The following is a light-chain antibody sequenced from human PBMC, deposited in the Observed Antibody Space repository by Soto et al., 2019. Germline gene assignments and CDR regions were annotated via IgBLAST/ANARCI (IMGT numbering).Light chain of an antibody. J-gene: IGKJ1*01. V-gene: IGKV3-20*01. CDR2: GAS. CDR1: QSVSTKF. Sequence: EIVLTQSPGTLSLSPGERAALSCRASQSVSTKFLAWYQQKPGQAPRLLIFGASSRATGIPDRFSGSGSGTDFTLTITRLAREDFAVYYCQQYCSSGTFGQGTKVDIK. CDR3: QQYCSSGT.